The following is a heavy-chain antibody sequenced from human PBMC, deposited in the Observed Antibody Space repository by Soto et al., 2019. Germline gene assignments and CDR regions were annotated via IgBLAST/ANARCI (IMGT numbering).Heavy chain of an antibody. D-gene: IGHD4-17*01. CDR1: GFTFSSYE. CDR2: ISSSGSTM. Sequence: GVLRLSCAASGFTFSSYEMNWVRQAPGKGLEWVSYISSSGSTMYYADSVKGRFTISRDNAKNSLYLQMNSLRAEDTAVYYCARVTVYGLYYFDYWGQGTLVTVSS. J-gene: IGHJ4*02. CDR3: ARVTVYGLYYFDY. V-gene: IGHV3-48*03.